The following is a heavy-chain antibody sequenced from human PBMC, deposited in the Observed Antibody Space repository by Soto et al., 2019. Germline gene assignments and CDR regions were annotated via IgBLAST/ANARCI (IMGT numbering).Heavy chain of an antibody. CDR2: ISAYNGNT. CDR1: GFTFTSYG. V-gene: IGHV1-18*01. CDR3: ARQLYDSSGYYYVDYYYYYGMDV. D-gene: IGHD3-22*01. J-gene: IGHJ6*02. Sequence: ASVKVSCKASGFTFTSYGICWVRQSPGKGLEWMGWISAYNGNTNYAQKLQGRVTMTTDTSTSTAYMELRSLRSDDTAVYYCARQLYDSSGYYYVDYYYYYGMDVWGQGTTVTVSS.